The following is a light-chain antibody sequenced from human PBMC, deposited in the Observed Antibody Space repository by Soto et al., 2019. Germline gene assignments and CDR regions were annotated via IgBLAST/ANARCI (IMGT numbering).Light chain of an antibody. Sequence: QSVLTQSPSASASLGASVKFTCTLSSGHSSYAIAWHQQQPEKGPRYLMKLNSDGSHSKGDGIPDRFSGSSSGAERYLTISSLQSEDEADYYCQTGGTGIHVFGTGTKVTVL. J-gene: IGLJ1*01. V-gene: IGLV4-69*01. CDR2: LNSDGSH. CDR1: SGHSSYA. CDR3: QTGGTGIHV.